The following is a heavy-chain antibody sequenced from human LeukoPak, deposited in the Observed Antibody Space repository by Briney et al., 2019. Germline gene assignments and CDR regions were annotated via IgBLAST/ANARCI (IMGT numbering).Heavy chain of an antibody. CDR3: ARGPLTMTRGFDP. CDR2: IYHSGST. CDR1: GGSISSSNW. J-gene: IGHJ5*02. Sequence: SGTLSLTCAVSGGSISSSNWWSWVRQPPGKGLEWIGEIYHSGSTNYNPSLKSRVTMSVDTSKNQFSLKLNSVTAADTAVYYCARGPLTMTRGFDPWGQGTLVTVSS. V-gene: IGHV4-4*02. D-gene: IGHD3-9*01.